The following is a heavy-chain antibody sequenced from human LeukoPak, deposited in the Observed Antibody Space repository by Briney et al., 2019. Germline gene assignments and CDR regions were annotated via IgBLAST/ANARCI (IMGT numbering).Heavy chain of an antibody. J-gene: IGHJ3*02. CDR3: ARLRADDCSGGSCYSGGHAFDI. D-gene: IGHD2-15*01. Sequence: SETLSLTCTVSGGSVSSGSYYWSWIRQPPGKGLEWIGYIYYSGSTNYNPSLKSRVTISVDTSKNQFSLKLSSVTAADTAVYYCARLRADDCSGGSCYSGGHAFDIWGQGTMVTVSS. V-gene: IGHV4-61*01. CDR2: IYYSGST. CDR1: GGSVSSGSYY.